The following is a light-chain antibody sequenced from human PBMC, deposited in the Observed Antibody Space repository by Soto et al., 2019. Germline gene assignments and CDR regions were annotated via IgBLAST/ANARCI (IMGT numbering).Light chain of an antibody. CDR2: AVS. J-gene: IGLJ2*01. V-gene: IGLV2-14*01. CDR1: PSDVGGYTH. CDR3: CSYTSLSTVV. Sequence: QAVVPHRASVPGSPGRRAATASTGTPSDVGGYTHVSWYQHSPGKPPKLLLFAVSDRPSGVSHRFSGSKSGNTASLTISGLQAEDEADYYCCSYTSLSTVVFGGGTKVTVL.